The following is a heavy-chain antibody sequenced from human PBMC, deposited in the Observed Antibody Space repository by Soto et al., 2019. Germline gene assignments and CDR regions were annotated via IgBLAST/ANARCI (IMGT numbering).Heavy chain of an antibody. V-gene: IGHV5-51*01. Sequence: EVQLVQSGAEVKKPGESLKISCKGSGYSFTSYWIGWVRQMPGKGLEWMGIIYPGDSDTRYSPSFQGQVTISADKSITTAYLQWSSLKASDTAMYYCARHEKLDISYGSGSYIDYWGQGTLVTVSS. CDR3: ARHEKLDISYGSGSYIDY. J-gene: IGHJ4*02. CDR1: GYSFTSYW. CDR2: IYPGDSDT. D-gene: IGHD3-10*01.